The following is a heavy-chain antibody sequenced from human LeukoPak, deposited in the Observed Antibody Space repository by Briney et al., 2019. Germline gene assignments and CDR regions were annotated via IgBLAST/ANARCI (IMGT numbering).Heavy chain of an antibody. CDR3: ARGGWSLDY. CDR1: GGSISSYY. CDR2: IYFSGST. V-gene: IGHV4-59*01. Sequence: SETLSLTCTVSGGSISSYYWSWIRQPPGKGLEWIGYIYFSGSTNHNPSLKSRVTISVDTSKNQFSLKLSSVTAADTAVYYCARGGWSLDYWGQGTLVTVSS. J-gene: IGHJ4*02. D-gene: IGHD2-15*01.